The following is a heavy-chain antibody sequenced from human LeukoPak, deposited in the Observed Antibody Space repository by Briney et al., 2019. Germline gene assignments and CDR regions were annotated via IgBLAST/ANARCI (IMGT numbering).Heavy chain of an antibody. J-gene: IGHJ4*02. CDR1: GGTFSSYA. CDR2: IIPILGIA. Sequence: SVKLSCKASGGTFSSYAISWVRQAPGQGLEGMGRIIPILGIANYAQKFQGRVTITADTSTSTAYMELSSLRSEDTAVYYCARVGPPLRFLECLSEPPYFDYWGQGTLVTVSS. D-gene: IGHD3-3*01. V-gene: IGHV1-69*04. CDR3: ARVGPPLRFLECLSEPPYFDY.